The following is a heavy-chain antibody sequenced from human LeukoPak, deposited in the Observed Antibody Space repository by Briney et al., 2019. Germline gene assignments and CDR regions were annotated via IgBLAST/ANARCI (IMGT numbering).Heavy chain of an antibody. V-gene: IGHV3-64*01. CDR3: ARDHGSGSYSDY. CDR1: GFTFSTCA. D-gene: IGHD3-10*01. J-gene: IGHJ4*02. Sequence: GGSLRLSCAASGFTFSTCAMHWVRQAPGKGLEYVSAISSNGGSTYYANSVKGRFTISRDNSKNTLYFQMGSLRAEDMAVYFCARDHGSGSYSDYWGQGTLVTVSS. CDR2: ISSNGGST.